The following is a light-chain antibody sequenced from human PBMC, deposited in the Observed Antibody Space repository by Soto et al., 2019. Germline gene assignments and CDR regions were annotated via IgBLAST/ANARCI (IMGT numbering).Light chain of an antibody. CDR3: QSYDSSLSGYV. V-gene: IGLV1-40*01. Sequence: QSVLTQPPSVSGAPGQRVTISCTGSSSNIGAGYPVHWYQQLPGTAPKLLIHGNTNRPSGVPDRFSGSSSGLAITGLQAEDEADYYCQSYDSSLSGYVFGTGTKVTVL. CDR2: GNT. CDR1: SSNIGAGYP. J-gene: IGLJ1*01.